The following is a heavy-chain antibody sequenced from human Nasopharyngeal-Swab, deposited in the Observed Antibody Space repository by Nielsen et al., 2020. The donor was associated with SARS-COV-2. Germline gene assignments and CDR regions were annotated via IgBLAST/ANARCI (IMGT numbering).Heavy chain of an antibody. CDR3: ASLSPHSIAAGHYYYYMDV. CDR2: MNPNSGNT. D-gene: IGHD6-13*01. CDR1: GYTFTSYD. J-gene: IGHJ6*03. V-gene: IGHV1-8*01. Sequence: ASVKVSCKASGYTFTSYDINWVRQATGQGLEWMGWMNPNSGNTGYAQKFQGRVTTTRNTSISTAYMELSSLRSEDTAVYYCASLSPHSIAAGHYYYYMDVWGKGTTVTVSS.